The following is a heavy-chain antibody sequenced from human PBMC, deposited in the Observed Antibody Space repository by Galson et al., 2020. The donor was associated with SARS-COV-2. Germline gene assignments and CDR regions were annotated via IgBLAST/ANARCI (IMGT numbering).Heavy chain of an antibody. Sequence: SETLSLTCAVYGGSFSGYSWTWIRQAPGKGLEWIGEIKSGGDTKYSPSLSGRVTLSVDTSRNQFSLKLTSVAAADTALYFCARGRQGVVPSPVLGLGPFYSCYYRDVWGKGTTVIVSS. V-gene: IGHV4-34*01. CDR3: ARGRQGVVPSPVLGLGPFYSCYYRDV. D-gene: IGHD3-16*01. CDR2: IKSGGDT. J-gene: IGHJ6*03. CDR1: GGSFSGYS.